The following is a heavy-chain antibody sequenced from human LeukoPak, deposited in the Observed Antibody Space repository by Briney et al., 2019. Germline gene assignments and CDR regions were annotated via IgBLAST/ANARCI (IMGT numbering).Heavy chain of an antibody. Sequence: SETLSLTCTVYGGSITSYYWSWIRQPAGKGLEWIGRIYSSGSTTYNPSLESRVTMSVDTSKNQFSLKLNSVTAADTAVYYCAKITRTWFDPWGQGTLVIVSS. V-gene: IGHV4-4*07. J-gene: IGHJ5*02. CDR3: AKITRTWFDP. CDR1: GGSITSYY. D-gene: IGHD1-20*01. CDR2: IYSSGST.